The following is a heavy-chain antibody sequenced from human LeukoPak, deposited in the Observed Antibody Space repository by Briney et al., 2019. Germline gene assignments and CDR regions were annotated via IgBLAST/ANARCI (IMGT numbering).Heavy chain of an antibody. J-gene: IGHJ3*01. CDR2: IKEDGSKT. D-gene: IGHD2-15*01. CDR1: GFTFSSYA. Sequence: GRSLRLSCAASGFTFSSYAMHWVRQAPGKGLEWVADIKEDGSKTYHVDSMKGRFTISRDNAKNSLYLQMNSLRAEDTAVYYCARDSTLYCNDGTCHWGFDLWGQGTVVTVSS. V-gene: IGHV3-7*01. CDR3: ARDSTLYCNDGTCHWGFDL.